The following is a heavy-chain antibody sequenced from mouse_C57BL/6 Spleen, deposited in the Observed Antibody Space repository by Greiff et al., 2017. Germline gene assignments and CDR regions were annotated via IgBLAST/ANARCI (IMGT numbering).Heavy chain of an antibody. CDR2: IDPESGGT. V-gene: IGHV1-15*01. D-gene: IGHD1-1*01. CDR3: AREKIYYDGTGAMDY. CDR1: GYTFTDYE. Sequence: QVQLQQSGAELVRPGASVTLSCKASGYTFTDYEMHWVKQTPVHGLEWIGAIDPESGGTAYNQKFKGKAILTAAKSSSTAYMELRSLTSEDPAVYYCAREKIYYDGTGAMDYWGQGTSVTVSS. J-gene: IGHJ4*01.